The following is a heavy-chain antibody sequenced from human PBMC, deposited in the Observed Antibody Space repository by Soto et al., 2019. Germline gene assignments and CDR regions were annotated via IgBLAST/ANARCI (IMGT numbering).Heavy chain of an antibody. CDR1: GYSFTSYW. V-gene: IGHV5-51*01. CDR3: ARIEGSSWSGYYFDY. CDR2: IYPGDSDT. Sequence: LKISCKGSGYSFTSYWIGWVRQMPGKGLEWMGIIYPGDSDTRYSPSFQGQVTISADKSISTAYLQWSSLKASDTAMYYCARIEGSSWSGYYFDYWGQGTLVTVSS. J-gene: IGHJ4*02. D-gene: IGHD6-13*01.